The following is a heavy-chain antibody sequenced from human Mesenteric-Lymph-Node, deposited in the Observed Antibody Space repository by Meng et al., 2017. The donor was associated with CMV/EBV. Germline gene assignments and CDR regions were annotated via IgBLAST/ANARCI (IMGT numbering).Heavy chain of an antibody. V-gene: IGHV4-61*01. Sequence: SGGAVNSDTYYWSWMRQPPGKELKWIGYIYYNGRTNYNPSLKSRVTISVDKSKNQFSLKLSSVTAADTAVYYCARDLGSGSYFAFDYWGQGTLVTVSS. CDR3: ARDLGSGSYFAFDY. J-gene: IGHJ4*02. D-gene: IGHD3-10*01. CDR2: IYYNGRT. CDR1: GGAVNSDTYY.